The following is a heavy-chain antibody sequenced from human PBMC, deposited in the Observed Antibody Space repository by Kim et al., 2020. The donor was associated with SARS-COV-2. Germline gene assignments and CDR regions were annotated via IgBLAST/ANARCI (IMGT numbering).Heavy chain of an antibody. D-gene: IGHD3-22*01. J-gene: IGHJ3*02. CDR1: GFTFGDYA. Sequence: GGSLRLSCTASGFTFGDYAMSWVRQAPGKGLEWVGFIRSKAYGGTTEYAASVKGRFTISRDDSKSIAYLQMNSLKTEDTAVYYCTRVWVYDSSGYSAFDIWGQGTMVTVSS. CDR3: TRVWVYDSSGYSAFDI. V-gene: IGHV3-49*04. CDR2: IRSKAYGGTT.